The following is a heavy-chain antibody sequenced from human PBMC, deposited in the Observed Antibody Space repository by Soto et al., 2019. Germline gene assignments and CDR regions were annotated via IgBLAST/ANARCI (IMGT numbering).Heavy chain of an antibody. CDR3: VTRSRGLQSSPPRLDS. V-gene: IGHV3-23*01. J-gene: IGHJ4*02. D-gene: IGHD4-4*01. CDR1: GLTFNGDG. Sequence: EVQLLESGGGLVQPGGSLRLSCAASGLTFNGDGMSWVRQAPGTGLEWVSAISGSGSTTYYADSVKGRFTISRDDSKNILFLQMNSLRAEDTAVYYCVTRSRGLQSSPPRLDSWGQGTLVTVSS. CDR2: ISGSGSTT.